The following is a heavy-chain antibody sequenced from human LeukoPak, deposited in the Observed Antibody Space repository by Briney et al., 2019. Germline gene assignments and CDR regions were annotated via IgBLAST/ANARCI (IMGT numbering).Heavy chain of an antibody. J-gene: IGHJ4*02. CDR2: LTGGGGT. Sequence: GGSLRLSCAASGFTFDDYAMHWVRQAPGKGLEWVSSLTGGGGTYYADSVKGRFTISRDSSKNTLYLQMNSLRAEDTAVYYCAKEGMAGIRQYFDYWGQGTLVTVSS. CDR3: AKEGMAGIRQYFDY. V-gene: IGHV3-23*01. D-gene: IGHD5-24*01. CDR1: GFTFDDYA.